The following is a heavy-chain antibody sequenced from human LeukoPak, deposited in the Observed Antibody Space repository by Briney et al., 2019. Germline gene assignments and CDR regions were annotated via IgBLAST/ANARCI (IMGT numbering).Heavy chain of an antibody. Sequence: SSETLSLTCTVSGGSISSYYWSWIRQPAGKGLEWIGRIYTSGSTNYNPSLKSRVTMSVDTSKNQFSLKLSSVTAADTAVYYCARGGRFGEFTSFYYYYGMDVWGQGTTVTVSS. V-gene: IGHV4-4*07. J-gene: IGHJ6*02. CDR2: IYTSGST. D-gene: IGHD3-10*01. CDR1: GGSISSYY. CDR3: ARGGRFGEFTSFYYYYGMDV.